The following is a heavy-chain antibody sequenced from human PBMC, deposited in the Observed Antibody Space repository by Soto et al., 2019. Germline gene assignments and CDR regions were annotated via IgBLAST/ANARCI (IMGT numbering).Heavy chain of an antibody. Sequence: EVRLLESGGGLVQPGGSLRLSCFASGFTFPNYAMSWVRQAPGKGLEWVSVVSDRASSTYYADSVEGRFTISRDNSRKTLLLQMNRMGAEDTAEYYGANYLPSYKKQSVWADSFHIWGQGTMLTVSS. J-gene: IGHJ3*02. D-gene: IGHD3-16*01. CDR3: ANYLPSYKKQSVWADSFHI. CDR2: VSDRASST. CDR1: GFTFPNYA. V-gene: IGHV3-23*01.